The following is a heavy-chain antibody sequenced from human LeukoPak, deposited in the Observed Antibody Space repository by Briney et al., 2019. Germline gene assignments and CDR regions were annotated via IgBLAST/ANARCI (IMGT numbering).Heavy chain of an antibody. V-gene: IGHV3-53*01. D-gene: IGHD3-22*01. Sequence: GGSLRLSCAASGFTFSSYGMTWVRQAPGKGLEWVSVIYSGGSTYYADSVKGRFTISRDNSKNTLYLQMNSLRAEDTAVYYCAREVYTSGYVDYWGQGTLVTVSS. CDR2: IYSGGST. CDR1: GFTFSSYG. CDR3: AREVYTSGYVDY. J-gene: IGHJ4*02.